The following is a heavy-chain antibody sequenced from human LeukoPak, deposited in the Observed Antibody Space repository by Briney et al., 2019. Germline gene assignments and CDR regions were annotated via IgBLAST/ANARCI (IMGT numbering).Heavy chain of an antibody. J-gene: IGHJ4*02. D-gene: IGHD3-10*01. CDR2: IRYDGSNK. Sequence: PGGSLRLSCAASGFTFSSYGMHWVRQAPGKGLEWVAFIRYDGSNKYYADSVKGRFTISRDNSKNTLYLQMNSLRAEDTAVYYCAKVYYGSGSYYTGPTDYWGQGTLVTVSS. CDR1: GFTFSSYG. CDR3: AKVYYGSGSYYTGPTDY. V-gene: IGHV3-30*02.